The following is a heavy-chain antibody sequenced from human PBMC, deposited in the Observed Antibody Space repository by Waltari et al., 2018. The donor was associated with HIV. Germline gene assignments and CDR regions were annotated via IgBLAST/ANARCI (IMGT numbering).Heavy chain of an antibody. CDR3: TRRYYGTELVVDY. CDR2: IRNKDNHDAT. D-gene: IGHD3-10*01. CDR1: GLPFSDFA. Sequence: EVQLVESGGGLVQPGGSLVLSCAASGLPFSDFAIPWVRQASGKGLEWVGRIRNKDNHDATAYGGSVKGRFTISRDDSKNTAYLQMSSLKTEDTAVYYCTRRYYGTELVVDYWGQGTMVTVSS. J-gene: IGHJ4*02. V-gene: IGHV3-73*01.